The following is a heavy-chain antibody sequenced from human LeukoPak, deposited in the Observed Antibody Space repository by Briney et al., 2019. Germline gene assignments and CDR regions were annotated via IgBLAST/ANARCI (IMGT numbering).Heavy chain of an antibody. Sequence: PGGSLRLSCAASGFTFSSHAMSWVRQAPGKGLEWVSTFSGCGDSTYYADSVKGRFTISRDNSKNTLYLQMSSLRAGDTAMYYCAKLIVGARSLFDFRGQGILVTVSS. V-gene: IGHV3-23*01. CDR1: GFTFSSHA. CDR3: AKLIVGARSLFDF. J-gene: IGHJ4*02. CDR2: FSGCGDST. D-gene: IGHD1-26*01.